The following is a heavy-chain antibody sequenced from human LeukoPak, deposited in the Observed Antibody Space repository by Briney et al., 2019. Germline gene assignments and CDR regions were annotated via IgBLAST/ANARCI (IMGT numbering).Heavy chain of an antibody. CDR1: GYTLTDYY. Sequence: ASVKVSCKASGYTLTDYYMHWVRQAPGQGLEWMGWISPNSGGTNYAQNFQGRVTMTRDTSVSTAYMELSSLRSDDTAVYYCARDPPRYYDSSGYTYFDYWGQGTLVTVSS. CDR2: ISPNSGGT. J-gene: IGHJ4*02. CDR3: ARDPPRYYDSSGYTYFDY. D-gene: IGHD3-22*01. V-gene: IGHV1-2*02.